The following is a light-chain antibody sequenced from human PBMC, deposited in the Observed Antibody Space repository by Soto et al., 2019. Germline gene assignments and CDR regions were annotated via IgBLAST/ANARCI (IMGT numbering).Light chain of an antibody. CDR1: HDIKTF. CDR2: DVS. Sequence: DIQMTQSPSSLSASVGDRVTITCQASHDIKTFLNWYQEKPGKAPRLLIYDVSNLQTGVPSRFSGSGSGTHFTLTISSLQPEDIATYYCQWYDSLPPTFGQGTRLDMK. V-gene: IGKV1-33*01. CDR3: QWYDSLPPT. J-gene: IGKJ5*01.